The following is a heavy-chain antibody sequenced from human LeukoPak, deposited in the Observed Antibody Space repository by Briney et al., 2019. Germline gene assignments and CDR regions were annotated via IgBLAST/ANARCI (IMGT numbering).Heavy chain of an antibody. Sequence: PSETLSLTCTVSGGSISSGGYYWSWIRQHPGKGLEWIGYIYYSGSTYYNPSLKSRVTISVDTSKNQFSLKLSSVTAADTAVFYCARLPFPPIVVVPAATLGDGMDVWGQGTTVTVSS. D-gene: IGHD2-2*01. V-gene: IGHV4-31*03. CDR1: GGSISSGGYY. CDR3: ARLPFPPIVVVPAATLGDGMDV. CDR2: IYYSGST. J-gene: IGHJ6*02.